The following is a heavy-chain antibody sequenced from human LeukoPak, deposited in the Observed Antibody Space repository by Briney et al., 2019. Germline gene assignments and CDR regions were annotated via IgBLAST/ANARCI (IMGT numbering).Heavy chain of an antibody. CDR2: IYYSGST. J-gene: IGHJ4*02. CDR1: GDSISYYY. Sequence: KASETLSLTCNVSGDSISYYYWGWIRQPPGKGLEWIGYIYYSGSTNYNPSLKSRVTISVDTSKNQFSLKLSSVTAADTAVYYCARAPGGEFFFDYWGQGTLVTVSS. CDR3: ARAPGGEFFFDY. D-gene: IGHD3-10*01. V-gene: IGHV4-59*01.